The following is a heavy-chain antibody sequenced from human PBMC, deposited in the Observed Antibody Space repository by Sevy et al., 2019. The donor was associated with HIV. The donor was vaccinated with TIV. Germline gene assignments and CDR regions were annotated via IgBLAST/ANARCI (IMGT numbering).Heavy chain of an antibody. CDR1: GGSFSGYY. Sequence: SETLSLTCAVYGGSFSGYYWSWIRQPPGKGLEWIGEINHSGSTNYNPSLKSRVTISVDTCKNQLSLKLSSVTAADTAVYYCARVYSSSNNWFDPWGQGTLVTVSS. CDR2: INHSGST. V-gene: IGHV4-34*01. CDR3: ARVYSSSNNWFDP. J-gene: IGHJ5*02. D-gene: IGHD6-6*01.